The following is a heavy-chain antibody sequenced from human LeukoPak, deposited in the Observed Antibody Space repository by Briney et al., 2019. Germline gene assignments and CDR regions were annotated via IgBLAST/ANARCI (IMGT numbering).Heavy chain of an antibody. V-gene: IGHV4-39*01. CDR1: GGSISSSSYY. D-gene: IGHD3-22*01. CDR2: IYYSGST. J-gene: IGHJ4*02. Sequence: PSETLSLTCTVSGGSISSSSYYWGWIRQPPGKGLEWIGSIYYSGSTYYNPSLKSRVSISVDTSKNQFSLKLSSVTAADTAVYYCARHTIYYDNSANYYFDYWGQGTPVTVSS. CDR3: ARHTIYYDNSANYYFDY.